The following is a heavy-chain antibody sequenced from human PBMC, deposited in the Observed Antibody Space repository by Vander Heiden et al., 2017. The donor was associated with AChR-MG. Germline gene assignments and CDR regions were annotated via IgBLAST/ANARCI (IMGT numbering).Heavy chain of an antibody. CDR3: ARAVDSSVYYFDY. J-gene: IGHJ4*02. Sequence: EVQLVESGGGLVQPGGAGGLSCPASGFTFSSYGMSWVRQARGKGLEWVARLQDDRSEKYYVDSVKGPFTISRDNAKMSVYLQMNSLRGEDTGVYYCARAVDSSVYYFDYWGQGTLVTVSS. V-gene: IGHV3-7*01. CDR1: GFTFSSYG. CDR2: LQDDRSEK. D-gene: IGHD6-13*01.